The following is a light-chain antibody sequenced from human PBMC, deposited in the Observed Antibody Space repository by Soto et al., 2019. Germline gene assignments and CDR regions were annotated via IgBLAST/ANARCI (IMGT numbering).Light chain of an antibody. CDR3: SSYTDSRSYV. J-gene: IGLJ1*01. Sequence: QSALTQPASVSGSPGQSITISYIGTSSDIGGYNYVSWYQQHPGKAPKLMIYDVYDRPLGVSNRFSGSKSGNTASLTISGLQGEDEADYYCSSYTDSRSYVFGTGTKLTVL. CDR1: SSDIGGYNY. CDR2: DVY. V-gene: IGLV2-14*03.